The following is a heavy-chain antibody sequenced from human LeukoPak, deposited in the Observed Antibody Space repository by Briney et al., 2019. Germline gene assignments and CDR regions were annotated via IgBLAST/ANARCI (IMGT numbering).Heavy chain of an antibody. CDR1: GGSISSGDYY. Sequence: SQTLSLTCTFSGGSISSGDYYWSWIRQPPGKGLEWIGYIYYSGSTYYNPSLKSRVTISVDTSKNQFSLKLSSVTAADTAVYYCASQPYDFWSGRFDYWGQGTLVTVSS. D-gene: IGHD3-3*01. J-gene: IGHJ4*02. CDR2: IYYSGST. V-gene: IGHV4-30-4*08. CDR3: ASQPYDFWSGRFDY.